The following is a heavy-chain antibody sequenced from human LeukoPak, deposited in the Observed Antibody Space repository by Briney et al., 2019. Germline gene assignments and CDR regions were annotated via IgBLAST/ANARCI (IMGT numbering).Heavy chain of an antibody. D-gene: IGHD3-22*01. CDR2: INHSGST. V-gene: IGHV4-34*01. CDR3: ARARKAPPTMIAGPGYFDY. J-gene: IGHJ4*02. Sequence: SETLSLTCAVYGGSFSGYYWSWIRQPPGKGLEWIGEINHSGSTNYNPSLKSRVTISVDTSKNQFSLKLSSVTAADTAVYYCARARKAPPTMIAGPGYFDYWGQGTLVTVSS. CDR1: GGSFSGYY.